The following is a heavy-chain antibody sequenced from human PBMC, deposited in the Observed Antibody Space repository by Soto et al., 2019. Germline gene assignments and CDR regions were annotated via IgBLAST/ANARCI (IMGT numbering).Heavy chain of an antibody. CDR3: ARPYYYGLGSYLDYYYYYGMDV. Sequence: SVKVSCKASGGTFSSYAISWVRQAPGQGLEWMGGIIPIFGTANYAQKFQGRVTITADKSTSTAYMELSSLRSEDTAVYYCARPYYYGLGSYLDYYYYYGMDVWGQGTTVTVSS. D-gene: IGHD3-10*01. CDR2: IIPIFGTA. V-gene: IGHV1-69*06. J-gene: IGHJ6*02. CDR1: GGTFSSYA.